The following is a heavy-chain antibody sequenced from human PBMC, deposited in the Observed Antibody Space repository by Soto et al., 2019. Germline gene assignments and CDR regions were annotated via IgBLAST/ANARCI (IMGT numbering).Heavy chain of an antibody. CDR1: GFTFSSYW. CDR2: IKQDGSEK. Sequence: PGGSLRLSCAASGFTFSSYWMSWVRQAPGKGLEWVANIKQDGSEKYYVDSVKGRFTISRDNAKNSLYVQMNSLRAEDTAVYCCARVLPPVYYYDSSGYYFDYWGQGTLVTVSS. V-gene: IGHV3-7*05. J-gene: IGHJ4*02. D-gene: IGHD3-22*01. CDR3: ARVLPPVYYYDSSGYYFDY.